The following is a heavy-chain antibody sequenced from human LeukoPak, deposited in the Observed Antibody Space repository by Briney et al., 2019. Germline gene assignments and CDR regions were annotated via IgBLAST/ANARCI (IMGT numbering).Heavy chain of an antibody. J-gene: IGHJ4*02. CDR3: AKDGGGYYTWAFDY. V-gene: IGHV3-23*01. Sequence: GGSLRLFCAASGFNFSSYGMNWVRQAPGKGLEWVAGLSGSGGRTYYADSVKGRFTISRDNSKNTLYLQMTSMRAEDTAIYYCAKDGGGYYTWAFDYWGQGTLVTVSS. CDR1: GFNFSSYG. D-gene: IGHD3-22*01. CDR2: LSGSGGRT.